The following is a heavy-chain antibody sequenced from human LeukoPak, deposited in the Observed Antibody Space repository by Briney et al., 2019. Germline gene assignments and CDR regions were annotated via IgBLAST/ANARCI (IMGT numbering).Heavy chain of an antibody. CDR1: GFTFSSYE. J-gene: IGHJ3*02. V-gene: IGHV3-48*03. CDR2: ISSSGSTI. CDR3: ARDDITVVRGVYDAFDI. Sequence: GGSLRLSCAASGFTFSSYEMNWVRQAPGKGLEWVSYISSSGSTIYYADSVKGRFTISRDNAKNSLYLQMNSLRAEDTAVYYCARDDITVVRGVYDAFDIWGQGTMVTVSS. D-gene: IGHD3-10*01.